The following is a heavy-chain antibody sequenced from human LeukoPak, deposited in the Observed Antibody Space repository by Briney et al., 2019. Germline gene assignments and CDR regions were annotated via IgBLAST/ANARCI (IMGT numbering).Heavy chain of an antibody. V-gene: IGHV3-21*01. CDR3: ARDLTRYSYGLYYFDY. Sequence: GGSLRLSCAASGFTFSSYSMNWVRQAPGKGLEWVSSISSSYSYIYYADSVKGRFTISRDNSKNTLYLQMNSLRAEDTAVYYCARDLTRYSYGLYYFDYWGQGTLVTASS. J-gene: IGHJ4*02. CDR2: ISSSYSYI. D-gene: IGHD5-18*01. CDR1: GFTFSSYS.